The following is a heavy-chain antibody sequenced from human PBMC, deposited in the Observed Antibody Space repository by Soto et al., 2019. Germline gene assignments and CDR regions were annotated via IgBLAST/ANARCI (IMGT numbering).Heavy chain of an antibody. V-gene: IGHV3-48*01. J-gene: IGHJ6*04. CDR2: IHSSSSWE. CDR3: VFDFWLVPTV. CDR1: GFTFSTHS. Sequence: EVQLVESGGGLVQPGGSLKLSCAASGFTFSTHSMNWVRQAPGRGLEWVSYIHSSSSWEVYADSVRGRFTVSRDNAKKSLYLQMSSLRAEDTVVYYCVFDFWLVPTVWGKGTTVTVSS. D-gene: IGHD3-3*01.